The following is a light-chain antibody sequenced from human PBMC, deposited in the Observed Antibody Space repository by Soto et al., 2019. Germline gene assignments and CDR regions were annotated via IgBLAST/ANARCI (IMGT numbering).Light chain of an antibody. V-gene: IGLV2-14*03. Sequence: QSALTQPASVSGSPGQSITISCTGSSSDVGDYNYVSWYQHHPGKAPKLMIFDVSNRPSGVSTRFSGSKSANTASLTISGLQAEDEADYYCSSYTTTSTPDVFGSGTKLTVL. J-gene: IGLJ1*01. CDR1: SSDVGDYNY. CDR3: SSYTTTSTPDV. CDR2: DVS.